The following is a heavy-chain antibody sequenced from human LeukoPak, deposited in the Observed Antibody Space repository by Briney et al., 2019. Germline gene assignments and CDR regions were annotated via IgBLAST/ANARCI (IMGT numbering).Heavy chain of an antibody. J-gene: IGHJ5*01. V-gene: IGHV3-66*01. CDR1: GFTVSSNY. CDR2: LYSGGKT. Sequence: PGGSLRLSCAASGFTVSSNYMSWVRQAPGKGLEWVSILYSGGKTYYIGSVKGRFTISRDNSKNTLYLHMNNLRAEDTAVYYCARTRSGYCSGDNCIGWFDSWGQGTLVTVSS. CDR3: ARTRSGYCSGDNCIGWFDS. D-gene: IGHD2-15*01.